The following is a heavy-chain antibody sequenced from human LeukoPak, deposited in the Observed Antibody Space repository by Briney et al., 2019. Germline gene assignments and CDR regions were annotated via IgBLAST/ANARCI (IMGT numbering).Heavy chain of an antibody. Sequence: SETLSLTCTVSGGSISSSSDYWGWIRQPPGKGLEWIGSIYYSGCTYYTPSLKSRVTISVDTSKNQFSLQLSSVTAADTAVYYCARQAIAAAGTDYFDYWGQGTLVTVSS. J-gene: IGHJ4*02. D-gene: IGHD6-13*01. CDR2: IYYSGCT. V-gene: IGHV4-39*01. CDR3: ARQAIAAAGTDYFDY. CDR1: GGSISSSSDY.